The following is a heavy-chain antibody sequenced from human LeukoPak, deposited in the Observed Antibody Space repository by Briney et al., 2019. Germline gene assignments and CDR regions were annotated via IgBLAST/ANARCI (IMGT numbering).Heavy chain of an antibody. D-gene: IGHD2-8*02. CDR1: GFSLSGYW. V-gene: IGHV3-74*01. CDR2: ISPDGSDT. Sequence: GGPLRLSCAASGFSLSGYWMHWVRQAPGKGLVWVSRISPDGSDTTYADSVKGRFTISRDNSKNTLYLQMNSLRDEDAAVYQCTRVQAGRSGHMDVWGRGTTVTVSS. J-gene: IGHJ6*02. CDR3: TRVQAGRSGHMDV.